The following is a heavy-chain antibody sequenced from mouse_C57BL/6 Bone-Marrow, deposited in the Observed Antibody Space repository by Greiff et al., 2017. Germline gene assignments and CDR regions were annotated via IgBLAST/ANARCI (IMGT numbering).Heavy chain of an antibody. CDR2: IYPGSGNT. V-gene: IGHV1-66*01. J-gene: IGHJ1*03. CDR3: VIYDGYYGYFDV. Sequence: QVQLKESGPELVKPGASVKISCKASGYSFTSYYIHWVKQRPGQGLEWIGWIYPGSGNTKYNEKFKGKATLTADTSSSTAYMQLSSLTSEDSAVDYCVIYDGYYGYFDVWGTGTTGTVSS. D-gene: IGHD2-3*01. CDR1: GYSFTSYY.